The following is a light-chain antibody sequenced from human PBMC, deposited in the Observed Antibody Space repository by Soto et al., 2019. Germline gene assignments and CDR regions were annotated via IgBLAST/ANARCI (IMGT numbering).Light chain of an antibody. CDR2: DAS. CDR3: QQYNSYS. CDR1: QSISRW. Sequence: DIQMTQSPSTLSASVGDRVTITCRASQSISRWLAWYRQKPGKAPKLLIYDASSLESGVPSRFSGSGSGTAFTLTISSLQPDDFATYYCQQYNSYSFGQGTKLEIK. V-gene: IGKV1-5*01. J-gene: IGKJ2*01.